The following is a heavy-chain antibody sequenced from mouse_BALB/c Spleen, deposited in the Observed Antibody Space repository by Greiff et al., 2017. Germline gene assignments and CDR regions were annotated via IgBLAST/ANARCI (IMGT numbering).Heavy chain of an antibody. V-gene: IGHV14-4*02. CDR3: KALNGSSYGAMDY. J-gene: IGHJ4*01. CDR2: IDPENGDT. Sequence: QLQQSGAELVRSGASVKLSCTASGFNIKDYYMHWVTQRPEQGLEWIGWIDPENGDTEYAPKFQGKATMTADTSSNTAYLQLSSLTSEDTAVYYCKALNGSSYGAMDYWGQGTSVTVSS. D-gene: IGHD1-1*01. CDR1: GFNIKDYY.